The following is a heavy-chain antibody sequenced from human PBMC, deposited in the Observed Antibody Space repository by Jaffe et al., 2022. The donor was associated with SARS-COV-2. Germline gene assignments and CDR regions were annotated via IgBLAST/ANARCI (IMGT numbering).Heavy chain of an antibody. CDR2: ISSSSSYI. V-gene: IGHV3-21*01. J-gene: IGHJ6*02. CDR3: ASLLSPHTDYYYGMDV. CDR1: GFTFSSYS. Sequence: EVQLVESGGGLVKPGGSLRLSCAASGFTFSSYSMNWVRQAPGKGLEWVSSISSSSSYIYYADSVKGRFTISRDNAKNSLYLQMNSLRAEDTAVYYCASLLSPHTDYYYGMDVWGQGTTVTVSS. D-gene: IGHD3-10*01.